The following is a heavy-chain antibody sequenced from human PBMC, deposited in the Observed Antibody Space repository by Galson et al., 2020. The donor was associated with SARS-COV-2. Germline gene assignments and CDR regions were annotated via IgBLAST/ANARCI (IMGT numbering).Heavy chain of an antibody. D-gene: IGHD3-22*01. J-gene: IGHJ2*01. V-gene: IGHV3-21*01. CDR3: ARDKGSGFQMHWYFDL. Sequence: GGSLRLSCAASGFTFRDPNMIWVRQAPGKGLEWVSSIAGSGAYKYYADSMKGRFTISRDNAKNSVYLQLNSLRDEDTAVYYCARDKGSGFQMHWYFDLWGRGTLVSVS. CDR1: GFTFRDPN. CDR2: IAGSGAYK.